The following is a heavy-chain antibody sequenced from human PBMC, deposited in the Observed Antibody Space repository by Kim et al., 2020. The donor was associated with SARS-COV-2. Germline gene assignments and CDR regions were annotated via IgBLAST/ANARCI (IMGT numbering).Heavy chain of an antibody. CDR3: ARDRTAYYRNTWYDAIDI. D-gene: IGHD3-10*01. J-gene: IGHJ3*02. V-gene: IGHV3-11*05. Sequence: KGRLTISRDNAKNALYLQMNSLRAEDTAVYYCARDRTAYYRNTWYDAIDIWGQGTMVTVSS.